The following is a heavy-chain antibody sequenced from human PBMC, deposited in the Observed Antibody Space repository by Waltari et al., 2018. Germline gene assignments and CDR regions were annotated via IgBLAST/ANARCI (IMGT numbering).Heavy chain of an antibody. CDR1: GGSISSSSYY. CDR2: LYYRGST. V-gene: IGHV4-39*01. CDR3: ARHPAMTIMLWYFDL. Sequence: QLQLQESGPGLVKPSETLSLTCTVSGGSISSSSYYWGWIRQPQGKGLEWVGSLYYRGSTYYNPSLKSRVTISVDTSTNQFSLKLSSVTAADTAVYYCARHPAMTIMLWYFDLWGRGTLVTVSS. D-gene: IGHD2-8*01. J-gene: IGHJ2*01.